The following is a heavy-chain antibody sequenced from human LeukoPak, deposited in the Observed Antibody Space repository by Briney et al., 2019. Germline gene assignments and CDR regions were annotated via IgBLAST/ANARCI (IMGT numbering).Heavy chain of an antibody. J-gene: IGHJ5*02. CDR1: GGSISSSSYY. V-gene: IGHV4-39*07. D-gene: IGHD3-10*01. CDR3: AKSLYGSGSYYNWFDP. Sequence: SETLSLTCTVSGGSISSSSYYWGWIRQPPGKGLEWIGSIYYSGSTYYNPSLKSRVTISVDTSKNQFSLKLGSVTAADTAIYYCAKSLYGSGSYYNWFDPWGQGTLVTVSS. CDR2: IYYSGST.